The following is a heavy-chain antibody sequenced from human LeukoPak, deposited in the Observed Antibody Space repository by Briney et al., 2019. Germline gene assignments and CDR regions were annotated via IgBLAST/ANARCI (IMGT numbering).Heavy chain of an antibody. CDR3: ASIVGATTDY. Sequence: SETLSLTCTVSGGSISSGSYYWSWIRQPAGKGLEWIGRIYTSGSTNYNPSLKSRVTISVDTSKNQFSLKLSSVTAADTAVYYCASIVGATTDYWGQGTLVTVSS. V-gene: IGHV4-61*02. J-gene: IGHJ4*02. CDR1: GGSISSGSYY. D-gene: IGHD1-26*01. CDR2: IYTSGST.